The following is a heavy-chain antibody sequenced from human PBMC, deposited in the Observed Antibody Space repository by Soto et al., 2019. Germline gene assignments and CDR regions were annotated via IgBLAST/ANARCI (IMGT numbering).Heavy chain of an antibody. CDR3: ARGVLWRCGSGGSCRRINWFDP. CDR1: GVSFSGYY. D-gene: IGHD2-15*01. Sequence: SETLSLTCAVYGVSFSGYYRSWIRQPPGKGLEWIGEINHSGSTNYNPSLKSRVTISVNTSKNQFSLKLSSVTAADTAVYYCARGVLWRCGSGGSCRRINWFDPWGQGTLVTVSS. J-gene: IGHJ5*02. CDR2: INHSGST. V-gene: IGHV4-34*01.